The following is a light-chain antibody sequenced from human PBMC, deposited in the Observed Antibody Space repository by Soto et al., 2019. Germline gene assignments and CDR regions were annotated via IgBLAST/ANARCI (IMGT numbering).Light chain of an antibody. V-gene: IGLV2-8*01. Sequence: QSVLTQPPSASGSPGQSVTISCTGTSSDVGKYDYVSWFQHHPGKAPKLIIYEVSKRPSGVPDRFSGSKSGSTASLTVSGLQTEDEADYYCNSYAGTNTYVFGSGTKVTVL. J-gene: IGLJ1*01. CDR1: SSDVGKYDY. CDR3: NSYAGTNTYV. CDR2: EVS.